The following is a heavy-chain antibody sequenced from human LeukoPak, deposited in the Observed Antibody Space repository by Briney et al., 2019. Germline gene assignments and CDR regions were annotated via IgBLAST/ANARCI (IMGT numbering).Heavy chain of an antibody. D-gene: IGHD3-16*01. CDR2: INHSGST. CDR1: GGSFSGYY. CDR3: ARGRRNAYVWGKSGYFDY. J-gene: IGHJ4*02. V-gene: IGHV4-34*01. Sequence: SETLSLTCAVYGGSFSGYYWSWIRQPPGKGLEWIGEINHSGSTNYNPSLKSRVTISVDTSKNQFSLKLSSVTAADTAVYYCARGRRNAYVWGKSGYFDYWGQGTLVTVSS.